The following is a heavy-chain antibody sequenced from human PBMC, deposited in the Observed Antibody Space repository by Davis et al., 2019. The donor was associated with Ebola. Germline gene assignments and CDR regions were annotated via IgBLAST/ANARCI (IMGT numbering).Heavy chain of an antibody. J-gene: IGHJ4*02. CDR2: ISYDGSNK. CDR3: AKDRFVGEDIVVVVAAAD. Sequence: GESLKISCAASGFTFSSYGMHWVRQAPGKGLEWVAVISYDGSNKYYADSVKGRFTISRDNSKNTLYLQMNSLRAEDTAVYYCAKDRFVGEDIVVVVAAADWGQGTLVTVSS. CDR1: GFTFSSYG. V-gene: IGHV3-30*18. D-gene: IGHD2-15*01.